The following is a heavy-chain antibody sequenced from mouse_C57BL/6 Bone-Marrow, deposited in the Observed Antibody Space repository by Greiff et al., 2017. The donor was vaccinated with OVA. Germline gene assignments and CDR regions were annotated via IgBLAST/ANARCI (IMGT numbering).Heavy chain of an antibody. V-gene: IGHV1-26*01. Sequence: VQLQQSGPELVKPGASVKISCKASGYTFTDYYMNWVKQSHGKSLEWIGDINPNNGGTSYNQKFKGKATLTVDKSSSTAYMELRSLTSEDSAVYYCASLYGSSFAYWGQGTLVTVSA. CDR1: GYTFTDYY. D-gene: IGHD1-1*01. CDR3: ASLYGSSFAY. CDR2: INPNNGGT. J-gene: IGHJ3*01.